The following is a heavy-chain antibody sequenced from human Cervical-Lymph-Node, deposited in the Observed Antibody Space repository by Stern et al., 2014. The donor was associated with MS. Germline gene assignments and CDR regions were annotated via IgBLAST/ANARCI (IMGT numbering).Heavy chain of an antibody. V-gene: IGHV3-33*01. Sequence: VQLLESGGGVVQPGRSLRLSCAASGFTFSSYGMHWVRQAPGKGLEWVAVIWYDGSNKYYADSVKGRFTISRDNSKNTLYLQMNSLRAEDTAVYYCARDNYSNSLDYWGQGTLVTVSS. CDR3: ARDNYSNSLDY. J-gene: IGHJ4*02. D-gene: IGHD4-11*01. CDR1: GFTFSSYG. CDR2: IWYDGSNK.